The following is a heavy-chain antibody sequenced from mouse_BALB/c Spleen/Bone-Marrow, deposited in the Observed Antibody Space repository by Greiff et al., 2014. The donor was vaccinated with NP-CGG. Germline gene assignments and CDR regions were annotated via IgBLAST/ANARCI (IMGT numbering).Heavy chain of an antibody. J-gene: IGHJ2*01. V-gene: IGHV1S81*02. CDR2: INPSNGRT. CDR3: ARTYFDH. CDR1: GYTFTSYW. Sequence: QVQLQQPGAELVKPGASVKLSCKASGYTFTSYWMHWVKQRPGQGLEWIGGINPSNGRTNYNEKFKSKATLTVDKSSSTAYMQLSSLTSEDSAVYYCARTYFDHWGQGTTLTVSS.